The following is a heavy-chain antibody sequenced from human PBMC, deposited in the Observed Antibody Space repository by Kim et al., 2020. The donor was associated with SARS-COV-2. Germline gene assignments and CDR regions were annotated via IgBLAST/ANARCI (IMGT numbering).Heavy chain of an antibody. D-gene: IGHD3-10*01. V-gene: IGHV4-39*01. CDR3: ARQTMVRGVIITP. J-gene: IGHJ5*02. Sequence: YNPSLKSRVTISVDTSKNQFSLKLSSVTAADTAVYYCARQTMVRGVIITPWGQGTLVTVSS.